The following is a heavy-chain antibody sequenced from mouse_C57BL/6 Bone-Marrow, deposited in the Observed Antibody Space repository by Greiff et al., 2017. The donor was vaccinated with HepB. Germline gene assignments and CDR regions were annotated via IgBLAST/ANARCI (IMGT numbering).Heavy chain of an antibody. J-gene: IGHJ2*01. CDR1: GFNIKDYY. CDR2: IDPENGDT. Sequence: EVQLVESGAELVRPGASVKLSCTASGFNIKDYYMHWVKQRPEQGLEWIGRIDPENGDTEYASKFQGKATITADTSSNTAYLQLSSLTSEDTAVYYCTTFYDGYYDYWGQGTTLTVSS. V-gene: IGHV14-1*01. CDR3: TTFYDGYYDY. D-gene: IGHD2-3*01.